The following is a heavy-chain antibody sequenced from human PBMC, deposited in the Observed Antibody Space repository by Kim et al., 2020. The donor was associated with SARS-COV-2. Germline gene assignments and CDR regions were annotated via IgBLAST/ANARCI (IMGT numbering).Heavy chain of an antibody. CDR3: ARRRTMVRGGPDAFDI. CDR2: MNPNSGNT. CDR1: GYTFTSYD. V-gene: IGHV1-8*01. J-gene: IGHJ3*02. D-gene: IGHD3-10*01. Sequence: ASVKVSCKASGYTFTSYDINWVRQATGQGLEWMGWMNPNSGNTGYAQKFQGRVTMTRNTSISTAYMELSSLRSEDTAVYYCARRRTMVRGGPDAFDIWGQGTMVTVSS.